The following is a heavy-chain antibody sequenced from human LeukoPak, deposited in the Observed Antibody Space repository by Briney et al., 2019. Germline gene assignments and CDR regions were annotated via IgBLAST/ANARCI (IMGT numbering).Heavy chain of an antibody. J-gene: IGHJ6*03. CDR2: IYHSGST. CDR1: GGPIRTYQ. Sequence: PSETLSLTCTVSGGPIRTYQWSWVRQPPGKGLEWIGEIYHSGSTNYNPSLKSRVTISVDKSKNQFSLKLSSVTAADTAVYYCAREPTWDYMDVWGKGTTVTVSS. CDR3: AREPTWDYMDV. V-gene: IGHV4-4*02. D-gene: IGHD1-26*01.